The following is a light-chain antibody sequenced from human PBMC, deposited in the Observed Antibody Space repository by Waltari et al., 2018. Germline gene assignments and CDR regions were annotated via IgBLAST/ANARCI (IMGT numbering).Light chain of an antibody. CDR1: QSVSSSY. J-gene: IGKJ1*01. CDR2: GAS. V-gene: IGKV3-20*01. CDR3: QQYGSSPWT. Sequence: EIVLTQSPGTLSLSPGERATLSCRASQSVSSSYLAWYQQKPGQAPRVLIHGASNRATGIPDRVSGSGSGTEFTLTISRLEPEDFAVYYCQQYGSSPWTFGQGTKVEIK.